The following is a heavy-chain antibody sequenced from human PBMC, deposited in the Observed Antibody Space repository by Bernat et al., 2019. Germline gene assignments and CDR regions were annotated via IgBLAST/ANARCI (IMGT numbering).Heavy chain of an antibody. CDR3: ARIGGGIYLAWYFDL. D-gene: IGHD1-26*01. CDR2: IKQDGSGK. CDR1: GFTFRSYW. J-gene: IGHJ2*01. V-gene: IGHV3-7*01. Sequence: EVQLVESGGGLVQPGGSLRLSCAASGFTFRSYWMSLVRQAPGKGREWVANIKQDGSGKEYVDSVKGRLTSCRDNAKNSLYLQMKGLGAEDTAVYYCARIGGGIYLAWYFDLWGRGTLVTVSS.